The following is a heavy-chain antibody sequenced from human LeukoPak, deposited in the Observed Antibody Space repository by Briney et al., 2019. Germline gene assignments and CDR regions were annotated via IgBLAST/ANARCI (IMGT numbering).Heavy chain of an antibody. Sequence: GGSLRLSCAASGFTFSDYYMSWIRQAPGKGLEWVSYISSSGSAIYYADSVKGRFTISRDNAKNSLYLQMNSLRAEDTAVYYCARDGYYYDSSGYYLLDYWGQGTLVTVSS. V-gene: IGHV3-11*04. D-gene: IGHD3-22*01. CDR2: ISSSGSAI. J-gene: IGHJ4*02. CDR1: GFTFSDYY. CDR3: ARDGYYYDSSGYYLLDY.